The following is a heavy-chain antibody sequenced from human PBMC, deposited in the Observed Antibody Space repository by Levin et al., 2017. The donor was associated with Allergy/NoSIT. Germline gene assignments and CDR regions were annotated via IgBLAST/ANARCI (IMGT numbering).Heavy chain of an antibody. CDR3: AKDLSAVPAANYYYAMDV. V-gene: IGHV3-23*01. CDR1: GFTFSSYA. CDR2: TSDSGGST. Sequence: QSGGSLRLSCAASGFTFSSYAMNWVRQAPGKGLEWVSGTSDSGGSTYYADSVKGRFTISRDNSKNTLYLQVNSLRAEDTALYYCAKDLSAVPAANYYYAMDVWGQGTTVTVSS. D-gene: IGHD2-2*01. J-gene: IGHJ6*02.